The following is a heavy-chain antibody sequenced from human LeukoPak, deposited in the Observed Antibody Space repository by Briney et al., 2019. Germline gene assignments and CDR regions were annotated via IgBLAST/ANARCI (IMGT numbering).Heavy chain of an antibody. Sequence: PGGSLRLSCAASGFTFSSYGMHWVRQAPGKGLEWVAVISYDGSNKYYADSVKGRFTISRDNSKNTLYLQMNSLRAEDTAVYYCARDQVAGTGDYYYYYGMDVWGQGTTVTVSS. D-gene: IGHD6-19*01. J-gene: IGHJ6*02. CDR1: GFTFSSYG. CDR2: ISYDGSNK. CDR3: ARDQVAGTGDYYYYYGMDV. V-gene: IGHV3-30*03.